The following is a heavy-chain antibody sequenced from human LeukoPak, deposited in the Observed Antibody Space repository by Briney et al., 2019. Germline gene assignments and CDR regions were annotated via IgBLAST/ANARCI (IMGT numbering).Heavy chain of an antibody. Sequence: GGSLRLSCAASGFTFSSYSMNWVRQAPGKGLEWVSYISSSSSTIYYADSVKGRFTISRDNAKNSLYLQMNSLRAEDTAVYYCARSPYYYDSSGYPHDYYYMDVWGKGTTVTVSS. J-gene: IGHJ6*03. CDR3: ARSPYYYDSSGYPHDYYYMDV. V-gene: IGHV3-48*01. CDR2: ISSSSSTI. D-gene: IGHD3-22*01. CDR1: GFTFSSYS.